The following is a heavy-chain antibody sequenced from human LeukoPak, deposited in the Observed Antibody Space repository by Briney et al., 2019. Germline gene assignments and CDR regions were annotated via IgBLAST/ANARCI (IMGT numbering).Heavy chain of an antibody. CDR2: INPSGGST. CDR3: ARGVRLWFGELFGYFDY. V-gene: IGHV1-46*01. CDR1: GYTFTSYY. D-gene: IGHD3-10*01. Sequence: WASVKVSCKASGYTFTSYYMHWVRQAPGQGLEWMGIINPSGGSTSYAQKFQDRVTMTRDTSTSTVYMELSSLRSEDTAVYYCARGVRLWFGELFGYFDYWGQGTLVTVSS. J-gene: IGHJ4*02.